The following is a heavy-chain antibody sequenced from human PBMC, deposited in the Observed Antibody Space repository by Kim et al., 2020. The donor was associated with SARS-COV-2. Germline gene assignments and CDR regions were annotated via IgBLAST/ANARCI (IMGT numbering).Heavy chain of an antibody. J-gene: IGHJ4*02. CDR1: GGSFSGYY. D-gene: IGHD3-10*01. Sequence: SETLSLTCAVYGGSFSGYYWSWIRQPPGKGLEWIGEINHSGSTNYNPSLKSRVTISVDTSKNQFSLKLSSVTAADTAVYYCARDQKLLWFGELDYWGQGT. CDR2: INHSGST. V-gene: IGHV4-34*01. CDR3: ARDQKLLWFGELDY.